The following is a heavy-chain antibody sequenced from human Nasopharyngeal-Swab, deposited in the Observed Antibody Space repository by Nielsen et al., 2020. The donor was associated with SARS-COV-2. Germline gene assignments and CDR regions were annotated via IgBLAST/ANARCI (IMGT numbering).Heavy chain of an antibody. D-gene: IGHD3-3*01. CDR1: GDSVSSNSAA. J-gene: IGHJ4*02. Sequence: LSLTCAISGDSVSSNSAAWNWIRQSPSRGLEWLGRTYYRSKWYNDYAVSVKSRITIDPDTSKNQFSLQLNSVTPEDTAVYYCAREFRRVTIFGVVFRGFDYWGQGTLVTVSS. CDR3: AREFRRVTIFGVVFRGFDY. V-gene: IGHV6-1*01. CDR2: TYYRSKWYN.